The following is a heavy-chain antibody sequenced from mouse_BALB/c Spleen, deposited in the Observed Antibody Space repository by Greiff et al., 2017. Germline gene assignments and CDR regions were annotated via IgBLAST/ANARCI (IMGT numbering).Heavy chain of an antibody. CDR3: VRITTVVATGDY. D-gene: IGHD1-1*01. V-gene: IGHV1-63*02. CDR2: IYPGGGYT. Sequence: VQLQESGAELVRPGTSVKISCKASGYTFTNYWLGWVKQRPGHGLEWIGDIYPGGGYTNYNEKFKGKATLTADTSSSTAYMQLSSLTSEDSAVYFCVRITTVVATGDYWGQGTTLTVSS. J-gene: IGHJ2*01. CDR1: GYTFTNYW.